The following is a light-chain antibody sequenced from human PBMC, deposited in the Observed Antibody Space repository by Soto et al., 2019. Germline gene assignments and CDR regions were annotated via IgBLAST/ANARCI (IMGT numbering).Light chain of an antibody. Sequence: EIVLTQSPATLSLSPGERATLSCRASQSVSSYLAWYQQKPGQDPRLLIYHESNRATGIPARFSGSGSGTDFTLTISSLEAEDFAVYYWQQRRNWPLTFGGGTKVEIK. CDR1: QSVSSY. V-gene: IGKV3-11*01. CDR2: HES. J-gene: IGKJ4*01. CDR3: QQRRNWPLT.